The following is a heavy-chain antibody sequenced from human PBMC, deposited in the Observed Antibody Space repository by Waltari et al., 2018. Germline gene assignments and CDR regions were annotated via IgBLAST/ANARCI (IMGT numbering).Heavy chain of an antibody. CDR1: GFTVSSNS. J-gene: IGHJ3*02. D-gene: IGHD4-17*01. CDR2: IYSGGGT. CDR3: AREDYGGAFDI. Sequence: EVQLVESGGGLIQPGGSLRLSCSASGFTVSSNSMSWVRQAPGKVLEWVSVIYSGGGTYYADSVKGRFTISRDNSKNTLYLQMNSLRAEDTAVYYCAREDYGGAFDIWGQGTMVTVSS. V-gene: IGHV3-53*01.